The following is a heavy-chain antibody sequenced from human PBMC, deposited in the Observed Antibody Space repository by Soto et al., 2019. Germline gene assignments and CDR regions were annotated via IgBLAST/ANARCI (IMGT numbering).Heavy chain of an antibody. J-gene: IGHJ4*02. Sequence: QVQLVQSAAEVKKPGASVKVSCKASGYTFTGYYMHWVRQAPGQGLEWMGWINPNSCGTNYAQKFQGWVTMTRDTSISTAYMELSRLRSDDTAVYYCARGPYCGGDCYLDYFDYWGQGTLVTVSS. CDR3: ARGPYCGGDCYLDYFDY. CDR2: INPNSCGT. CDR1: GYTFTGYY. D-gene: IGHD2-21*02. V-gene: IGHV1-2*04.